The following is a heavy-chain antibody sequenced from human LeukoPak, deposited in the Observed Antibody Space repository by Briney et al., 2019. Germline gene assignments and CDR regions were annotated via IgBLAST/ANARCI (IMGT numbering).Heavy chain of an antibody. Sequence: GGSLRLSCAASGFTFLSYGMHWVRQAPGKGLEWVAFIRYDGSNKYYADSVKGRFTISRDNSKNTLYLQMNSLRPEDTALYYCAKEGYYYLDVWGKGTTVTISS. CDR3: AKEGYYYLDV. J-gene: IGHJ6*03. CDR1: GFTFLSYG. V-gene: IGHV3-30*02. CDR2: IRYDGSNK.